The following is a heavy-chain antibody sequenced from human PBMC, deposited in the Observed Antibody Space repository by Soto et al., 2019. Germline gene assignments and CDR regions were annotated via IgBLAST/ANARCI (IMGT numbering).Heavy chain of an antibody. CDR1: GGTFSSYR. V-gene: IGHV1-18*01. J-gene: IGHJ5*02. CDR2: ISAYNGNT. D-gene: IGHD6-19*01. CDR3: ARENSGGSRNWLDR. Sequence: SSVKVSCKASGGTFSSYRFNWVRQARGQGLEWLGWISAYNGNTNYAQKLQGRVTMTTDTSTSTAYMELRSLRSDDTAGYYCARENSGGSRNWLDRSSQGTLVTVSS.